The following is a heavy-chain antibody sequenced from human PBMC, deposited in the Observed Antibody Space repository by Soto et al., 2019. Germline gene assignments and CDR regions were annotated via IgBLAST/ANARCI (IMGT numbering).Heavy chain of an antibody. D-gene: IGHD5-18*01. CDR1: GDTFNNYA. CDR3: ARATLYSYGHLGF. CDR2: ISPTFGSP. Sequence: QVLLVQSGAEVKKPGSSVTVSCKTSGDTFNNYAISWVRQAPGQGFEWMGGISPTFGSPAYAQKFQGRLTITADDSTFTAYMSLTSLRSEDTALYYCARATLYSYGHLGFCGQGTLVTVSS. V-gene: IGHV1-69*01. J-gene: IGHJ4*02.